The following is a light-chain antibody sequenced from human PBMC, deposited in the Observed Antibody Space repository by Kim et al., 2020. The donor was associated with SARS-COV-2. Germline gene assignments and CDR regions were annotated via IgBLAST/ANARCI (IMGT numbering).Light chain of an antibody. V-gene: IGLV3-9*01. J-gene: IGLJ3*02. Sequence: VAVGKTARITCGGNNVGSKNVHWYQQKPGQAPVLVIYRDSNRPSGIPERFSGSNSGNTATLTISRAQAGDEADYYCQVWDSSTAWVFGGGTQLTVL. CDR3: QVWDSSTAWV. CDR1: NVGSKN. CDR2: RDS.